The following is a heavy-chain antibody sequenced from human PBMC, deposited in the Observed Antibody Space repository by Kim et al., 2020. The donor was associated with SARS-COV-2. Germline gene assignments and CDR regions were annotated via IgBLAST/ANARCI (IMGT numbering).Heavy chain of an antibody. CDR3: ARDRTVVAKYYYYYSGMDV. CDR2: IYYSGST. CDR1: GGSISSYY. J-gene: IGHJ6*01. V-gene: IGHV4-59*01. Sequence: SETLSLTCTVSGGSISSYYWSWIRQPPGKGLEWIGYIYYSGSTNYNPSLKSRVTISVDTSKNQFSLKLSSVTAADTAVYYCARDRTVVAKYYYYYSGMDV. D-gene: IGHD2-21*01.